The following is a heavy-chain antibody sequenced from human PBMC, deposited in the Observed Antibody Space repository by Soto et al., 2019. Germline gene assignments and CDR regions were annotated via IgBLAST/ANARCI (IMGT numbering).Heavy chain of an antibody. V-gene: IGHV3-23*01. CDR1: GFTFTNYA. Sequence: PGGSLRLSCAASGFTFTNYAMSWVRQAPGKGPEWVSGILGSGHTTFYADSVKGRFTISRDNSKNTLYLQMNSLRAEDTAVYYCAKPRIAAAGSPDYYYGMDVWGQGTTVTVSS. D-gene: IGHD6-13*01. J-gene: IGHJ6*02. CDR3: AKPRIAAAGSPDYYYGMDV. CDR2: ILGSGHTT.